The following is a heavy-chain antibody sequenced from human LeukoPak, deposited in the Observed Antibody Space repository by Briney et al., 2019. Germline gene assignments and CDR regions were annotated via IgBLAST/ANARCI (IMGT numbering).Heavy chain of an antibody. CDR2: ISGSGGST. J-gene: IGHJ4*02. CDR1: GFTFSSYA. CDR3: AKEANLAWYFDY. V-gene: IGHV3-23*01. Sequence: GGSLRLSCAASGFTFSSYAMRWVRQAPGKGLEWISSISGSGGSTNSADSVKGRFTISRDNSKDTLYLQMNSLRADDTAVYYCAKEANLAWYFDYWGQGTLVTVSS.